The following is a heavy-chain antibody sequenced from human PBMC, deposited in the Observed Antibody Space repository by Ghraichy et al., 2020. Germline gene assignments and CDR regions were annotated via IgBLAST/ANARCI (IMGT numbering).Heavy chain of an antibody. CDR3: VRWEVFGDYGSK. Sequence: GGSLRLSCAASGFTFSSGWMYWVRQAPGKGLMWVSLISADGSNTFYADAVKGRFSISRDNAKNTLYLEMNSLRAEDTAVYYSVRWEVFGDYGSKWGQGTLVTVSS. CDR1: GFTFSSGW. J-gene: IGHJ4*02. V-gene: IGHV3-74*01. CDR2: ISADGSNT. D-gene: IGHD4/OR15-4a*01.